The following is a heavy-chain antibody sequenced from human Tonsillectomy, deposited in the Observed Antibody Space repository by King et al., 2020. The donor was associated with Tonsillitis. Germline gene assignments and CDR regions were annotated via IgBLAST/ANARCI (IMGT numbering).Heavy chain of an antibody. CDR2: ISYDGSNK. Sequence: VQLVESGGGVVRPGRSLRLSCAASGFSFSSYGMHWVRQAPGKGLEWVAVISYDGSNKNYRDSVKGRFTISRDNSNNTLYLQMNSLRAEDTAVYYCASERVDNSGWGIDSWGQGALLTVSS. V-gene: IGHV3-30*19. CDR1: GFSFSSYG. CDR3: ASERVDNSGWGIDS. J-gene: IGHJ4*02. D-gene: IGHD6-19*01.